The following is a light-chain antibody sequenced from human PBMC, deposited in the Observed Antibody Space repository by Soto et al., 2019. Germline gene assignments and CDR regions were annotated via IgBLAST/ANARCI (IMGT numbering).Light chain of an antibody. CDR1: SSNIGSEY. V-gene: IGLV1-47*01. CDR3: AARDDSLSGHWV. J-gene: IGLJ3*02. CDR2: RNN. Sequence: QPVLTQPPSASGTPGQRVTISCSGSSSNIGSEYVVWYQHLPGTAPKLLIYRNNQRPSGVPDRFAGSKSGTSASLAISGLRSEDEADYHCAARDDSLSGHWVFGGGTKVTVL.